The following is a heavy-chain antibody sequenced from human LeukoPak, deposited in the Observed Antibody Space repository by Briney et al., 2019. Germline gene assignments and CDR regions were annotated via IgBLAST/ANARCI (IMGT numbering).Heavy chain of an antibody. Sequence: GGSLRLSCAASGFTFSSYEMNWVRQAPGKGLEWVSYISGSGSTIYYADSVKGRFTISRDNAKNSLYLQMNSLRAEDTAVYYCARDGHYYGSGSYYRLGFDYWGQGTLVTVSS. J-gene: IGHJ4*02. CDR2: ISGSGSTI. D-gene: IGHD3-10*01. CDR3: ARDGHYYGSGSYYRLGFDY. CDR1: GFTFSSYE. V-gene: IGHV3-48*03.